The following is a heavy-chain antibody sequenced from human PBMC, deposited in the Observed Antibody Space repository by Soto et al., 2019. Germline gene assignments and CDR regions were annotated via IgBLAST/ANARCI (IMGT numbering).Heavy chain of an antibody. D-gene: IGHD6-19*01. Sequence: QVQLVQSGAEVKKPGASVKVSCKASGYTFTSYDINWVRQATGQGLEWMGWMNPNSGNTGYAQKFQGRLTMTRNTPITTAYMELNSVRSDDTAVYYSPAERAGAGFDYWGQGTLVTVSS. CDR1: GYTFTSYD. J-gene: IGHJ4*02. V-gene: IGHV1-8*01. CDR2: MNPNSGNT. CDR3: PAERAGAGFDY.